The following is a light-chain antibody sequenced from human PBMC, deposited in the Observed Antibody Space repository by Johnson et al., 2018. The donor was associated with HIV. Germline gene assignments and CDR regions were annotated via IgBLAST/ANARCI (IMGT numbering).Light chain of an antibody. Sequence: QSVLTQPPSVSAAPGQKVTISCSGSSSNIGNNYVSWYQQLPGTAPKLLIYDNNKRPSGISDRFSGSKSGTSATLGITVLQTGDEADYYCGTRVSSLRAGFFGTGTKVTVL. J-gene: IGLJ1*01. V-gene: IGLV1-51*01. CDR2: DNN. CDR1: SSNIGNNY. CDR3: GTRVSSLRAGF.